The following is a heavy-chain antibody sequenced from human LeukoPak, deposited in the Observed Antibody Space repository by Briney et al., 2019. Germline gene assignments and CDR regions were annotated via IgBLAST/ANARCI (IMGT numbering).Heavy chain of an antibody. CDR2: INPNSGGT. CDR3: AREGYCSGGSCYPWFDP. V-gene: IGHV1-2*02. Sequence: GASVKVSCKPSGYTFTGYYMHWVRQAPGQGLEWMGWINPNSGGTNYAQKFQGRVTMTRDTSISTAYMELSRLRSDDTAVYYCAREGYCSGGSCYPWFDPWGQGTLVTVSS. D-gene: IGHD2-15*01. CDR1: GYTFTGYY. J-gene: IGHJ5*02.